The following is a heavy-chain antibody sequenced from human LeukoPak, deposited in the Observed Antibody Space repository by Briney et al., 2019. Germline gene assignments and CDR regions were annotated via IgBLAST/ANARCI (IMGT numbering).Heavy chain of an antibody. CDR1: GFTFSSYG. Sequence: PGGSLRLSCAASGFTFSSYGMHWVRQAPGKGLEWVAVIWYDGSNKYYADSVKGRFTISRDNSKNTLYLQMNSLRAEDTAVYFCARHRNGSYFDYWGQGTLVTVSS. V-gene: IGHV3-33*01. CDR3: ARHRNGSYFDY. D-gene: IGHD2-8*01. CDR2: IWYDGSNK. J-gene: IGHJ4*02.